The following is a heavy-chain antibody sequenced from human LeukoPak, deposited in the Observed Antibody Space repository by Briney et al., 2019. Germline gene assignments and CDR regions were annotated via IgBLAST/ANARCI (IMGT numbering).Heavy chain of an antibody. J-gene: IGHJ4*02. CDR1: GGSFSGYY. Sequence: PSETLSLTCAVYGGSFSGYYWSWIRQPPGKGLGWIGEINHSGSTNYNPSLKSRVTMSADTSKNQFSLKLNSVTAADTAVYYCARVLDYYGSGTRDFDYWGQGILVTVSS. CDR3: ARVLDYYGSGTRDFDY. D-gene: IGHD3-10*01. CDR2: INHSGST. V-gene: IGHV4-34*01.